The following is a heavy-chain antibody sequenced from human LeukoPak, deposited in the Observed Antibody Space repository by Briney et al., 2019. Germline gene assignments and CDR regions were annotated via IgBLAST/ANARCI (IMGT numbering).Heavy chain of an antibody. CDR3: ARQLFENTGKRPPAYTYRAF. Sequence: PSETLSLTCTVSGGSISSYYWSWIRQPPGKGLEWIGYIYTSGSTNYNPSLKSRVTISVDTSKNQFSLKLSSVTAADTAVYYCARQLFENTGKRPPAYTYRAFWGKGTPVTVSS. D-gene: IGHD3-10*01. CDR1: GGSISSYY. J-gene: IGHJ6*03. V-gene: IGHV4-4*09. CDR2: IYTSGST.